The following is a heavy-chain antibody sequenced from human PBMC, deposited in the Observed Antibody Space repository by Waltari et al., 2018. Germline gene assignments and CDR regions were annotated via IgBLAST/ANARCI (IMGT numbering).Heavy chain of an antibody. D-gene: IGHD6-6*01. Sequence: EVQLLESGGGLVQPGGSLRLSCAASGFTFSSSSMSWVRQAPGKGLEWVSSITNSGHTYYADSVKGRFTISIDNAKNTLYLQMNSLRAEDTAVYYCARSHRIAARSGYFDLWGRGTLVTVSS. J-gene: IGHJ2*01. V-gene: IGHV3-23*01. CDR3: ARSHRIAARSGYFDL. CDR2: ITNSGHT. CDR1: GFTFSSSS.